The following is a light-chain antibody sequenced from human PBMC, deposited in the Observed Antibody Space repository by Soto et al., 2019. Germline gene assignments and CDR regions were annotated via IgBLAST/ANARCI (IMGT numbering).Light chain of an antibody. CDR2: GNT. Sequence: QSVLTQPPSVSGAPGQRVTISCTGSSSNIGAGYDVHWYQQLPGTAPKLLIYGNTNRPSGVPDRFSRSKSGTSASLAITGRQAEDEADYYCQSHDTSLSGYVFGTGTKLTVL. V-gene: IGLV1-40*01. CDR3: QSHDTSLSGYV. J-gene: IGLJ1*01. CDR1: SSNIGAGYD.